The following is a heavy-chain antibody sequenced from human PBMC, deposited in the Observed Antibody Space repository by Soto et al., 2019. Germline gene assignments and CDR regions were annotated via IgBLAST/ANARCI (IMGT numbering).Heavy chain of an antibody. J-gene: IGHJ3*02. Sequence: QVQLVQSGAEVKKPGSSVKVSCKASGGTFSSYAISWVRQAPGQGLEWMGGIIPIFGTANYAKKLQGRVTITADESTSTDYMEMSSMRSEDTAVYYCARTGTALDIWGHGTMVTVSS. CDR1: GGTFSSYA. CDR3: ARTGTALDI. CDR2: IIPIFGTA. V-gene: IGHV1-69*01.